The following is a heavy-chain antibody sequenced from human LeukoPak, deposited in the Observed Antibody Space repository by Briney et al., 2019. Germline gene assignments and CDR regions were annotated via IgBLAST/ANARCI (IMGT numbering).Heavy chain of an antibody. CDR2: INHSGST. Sequence: KPSETLSLTCAVYGGSFSGYYWSWIRQPPGKGLEWIGEINHSGSTNYNPSLKSRVTISVDTSKNQFSLQLNSVTPEDTAVYYCARGFRRTYSGSYWTPRFSYGMDVWGQGTTVTVSS. J-gene: IGHJ6*02. D-gene: IGHD1-26*01. CDR3: ARGFRRTYSGSYWTPRFSYGMDV. V-gene: IGHV4-34*01. CDR1: GGSFSGYY.